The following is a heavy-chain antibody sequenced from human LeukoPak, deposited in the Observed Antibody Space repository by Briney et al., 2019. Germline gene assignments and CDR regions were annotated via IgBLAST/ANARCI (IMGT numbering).Heavy chain of an antibody. CDR1: GGSISSSSYY. CDR3: ARATVIDAFDI. Sequence: SETLSLTCTVSGGSISSSSYYWGWIRQPPGKGLEWIGYIYYSGSTNYNPSLKSRVTISVDTSKNQFSLKLSSVTAADTAVYYCARATVIDAFDIWGQGTMVTVSS. CDR2: IYYSGST. D-gene: IGHD4-17*01. J-gene: IGHJ3*02. V-gene: IGHV4-61*05.